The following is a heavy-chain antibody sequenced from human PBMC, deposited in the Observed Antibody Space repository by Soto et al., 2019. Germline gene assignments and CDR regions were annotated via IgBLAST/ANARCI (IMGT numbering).Heavy chain of an antibody. CDR2: ISAYNGNT. CDR3: AREKYYYGPGSYSPRGPFDY. J-gene: IGHJ4*02. D-gene: IGHD3-10*01. CDR1: GYTFTNYG. Sequence: ASVKVSCKASGYTFTNYGITWVRQAPGQGLEWMGWISAYNGNTHYTQRLQGRVTMTTDTSTSTAYMELRSLRSEDTAVYYCAREKYYYGPGSYSPRGPFDYWGQGTLVTVSS. V-gene: IGHV1-18*01.